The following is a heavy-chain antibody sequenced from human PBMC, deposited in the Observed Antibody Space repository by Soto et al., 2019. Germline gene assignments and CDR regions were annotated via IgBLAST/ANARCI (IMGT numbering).Heavy chain of an antibody. J-gene: IGHJ6*03. CDR2: INHSGST. D-gene: IGHD2-8*01. V-gene: IGHV4-4*02. Sequence: SETLSLTCAVSGGSISSSNWWSWVRQPQGKGLERNGEINHSGSTNYNPSLNRRVTISVDTSKNQFSLKLTSVTAADTAVYYCARVLLGYCPNGVCYYYYYMDVWGKGTPVTVSS. CDR3: ARVLLGYCPNGVCYYYYYMDV. CDR1: GGSISSSNW.